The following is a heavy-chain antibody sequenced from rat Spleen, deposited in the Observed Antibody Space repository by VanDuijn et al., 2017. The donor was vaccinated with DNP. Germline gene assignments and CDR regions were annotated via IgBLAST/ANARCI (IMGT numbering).Heavy chain of an antibody. V-gene: IGHV2-30*01. D-gene: IGHD1-11*01. CDR2: MWTNGST. CDR1: GFSLTGYN. J-gene: IGHJ2*01. Sequence: QVQLKESGPGLVQPSQTLSLICSVSGFSLTGYNVHWVRQPTGKGLEWMGIMWTNGSTDYNSEFKSRLSISRDTSKNQVFLKMNSLKTEDTGVYYCAREVYGGYSHYFDYWGQGVMVTVSS. CDR3: AREVYGGYSHYFDY.